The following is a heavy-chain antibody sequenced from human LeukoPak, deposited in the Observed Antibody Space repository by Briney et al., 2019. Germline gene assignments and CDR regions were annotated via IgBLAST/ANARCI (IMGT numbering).Heavy chain of an antibody. J-gene: IGHJ5*02. D-gene: IGHD3-22*01. V-gene: IGHV5-10-1*01. CDR2: IAPSDSYT. CDR3: VRQPPGVYDTTQNWFDP. Sequence: GESLKISCKVSGRSFPSYWITWVRQVPGKGLEWMGRIAPSDSYTNYNPSFEGHVTMSVEKSITTVYLQWSSLKASDTAMYYCVRQPPGVYDTTQNWFDPWGQGTLVTVSS. CDR1: GRSFPSYW.